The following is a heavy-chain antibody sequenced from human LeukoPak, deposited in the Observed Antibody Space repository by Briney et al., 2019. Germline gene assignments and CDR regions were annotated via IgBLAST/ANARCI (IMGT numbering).Heavy chain of an antibody. Sequence: GGSLRLSCAASGFTFSSYAMNWVRQAPGKGLEWVSVISGSGGKTHYADSVKGRFTISGDNSKNTLYLQMNSLRAEDTAVYYCAGYNWNHWGQGTLVTVSS. D-gene: IGHD1-20*01. CDR1: GFTFSSYA. CDR2: ISGSGGKT. V-gene: IGHV3-23*01. CDR3: AGYNWNH. J-gene: IGHJ5*02.